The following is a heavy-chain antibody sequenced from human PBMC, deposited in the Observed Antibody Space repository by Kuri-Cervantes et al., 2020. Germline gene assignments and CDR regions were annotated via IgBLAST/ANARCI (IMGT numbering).Heavy chain of an antibody. CDR3: ARGQGIVVVPAAQDY. CDR1: GFTFTSSA. V-gene: IGHV1-58*01. D-gene: IGHD2-2*01. J-gene: IGHJ4*02. CDR2: IVVGSGNT. Sequence: SVKVSCKASGFTFTSSAVQWVRQARGQRLEWIGWIVVGSGNTNYAQKFQGRVTMTRNTSISTAYMELSSLRSEDTAVYYCARGQGIVVVPAAQDYWGQGTLVTVSS.